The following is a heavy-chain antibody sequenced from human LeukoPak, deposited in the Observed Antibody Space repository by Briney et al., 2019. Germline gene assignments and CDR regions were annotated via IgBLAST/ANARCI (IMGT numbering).Heavy chain of an antibody. CDR3: ARTVGPGGGQQLVLASYYYYYMDV. Sequence: SETLSLTCTVSGGSNSSSSYYWGWIRQPPGKGLEWIGSIYYSGSTYYNPSLKSRVTISVDTSKKQFSLKLSSVTAADTAVYYCARTVGPGGGQQLVLASYYYYYMDVWGKGTTVTVSS. CDR2: IYYSGST. CDR1: GGSNSSSSYY. V-gene: IGHV4-39*07. J-gene: IGHJ6*03. D-gene: IGHD6-13*01.